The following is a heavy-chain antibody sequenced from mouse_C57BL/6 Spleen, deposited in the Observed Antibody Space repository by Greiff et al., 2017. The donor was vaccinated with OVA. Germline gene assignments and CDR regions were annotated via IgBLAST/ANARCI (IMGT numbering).Heavy chain of an antibody. CDR3: ARPPYYYGSSYFDY. CDR2: IYPGDGDT. CDR1: GYAFSSSW. J-gene: IGHJ2*01. D-gene: IGHD1-1*01. Sequence: VQVVESGPELVKPGASVKISCKASGYAFSSSWMNWVKQRPGKGLEWIGRIYPGDGDTNYNGKFKGKATLTADKSSSTAYMQLSSLTSEDSAVYFCARPPYYYGSSYFDYWGQGTTLTVSS. V-gene: IGHV1-82*01.